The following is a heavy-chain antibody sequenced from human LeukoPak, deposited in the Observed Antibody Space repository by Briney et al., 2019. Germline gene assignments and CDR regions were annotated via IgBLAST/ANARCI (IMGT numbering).Heavy chain of an antibody. CDR1: GFTFSSYG. D-gene: IGHD6-19*01. V-gene: IGHV3-30*03. CDR2: ISYDGSNK. J-gene: IGHJ6*02. CDR3: ASPLPLAVAENYYGMDV. Sequence: GGSLRLSCAASGFTFSSYGMHWVRQAPGKGLEWVAVISYDGSNKYYADSVKGRFTISRDNSKNTLYLQMNSLRAEDTAVYYCASPLPLAVAENYYGMDVWGQGTTVTVSS.